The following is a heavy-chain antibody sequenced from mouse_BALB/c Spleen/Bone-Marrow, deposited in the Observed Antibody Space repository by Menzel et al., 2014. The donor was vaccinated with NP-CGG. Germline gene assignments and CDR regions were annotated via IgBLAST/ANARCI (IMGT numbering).Heavy chain of an antibody. CDR3: ARNYDYDEGAWFTY. Sequence: QVQLQQSGAAAVNPRASVKLSCRTSGYTFTNYWIQWVKQRPGQGLGWIGEIFPGTDTTYYNEKFKDKATLTIDTSSSTAYMQLSNLTSEDSAVYFCARNYDYDEGAWFTYWGQGTLVTVAA. CDR1: GYTFTNYW. J-gene: IGHJ3*01. V-gene: IGHV1S132*01. D-gene: IGHD2-4*01. CDR2: IFPGTDTT.